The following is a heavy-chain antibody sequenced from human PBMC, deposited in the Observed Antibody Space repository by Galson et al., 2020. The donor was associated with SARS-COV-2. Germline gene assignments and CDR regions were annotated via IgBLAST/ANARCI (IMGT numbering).Heavy chain of an antibody. V-gene: IGHV4-59*01. CDR1: GGSTSSYY. J-gene: IGHJ6*03. CDR2: IYYSGST. Sequence: SETLSLTCTVSGGSTSSYYWSWIRQPPGKGLEWLGYIYYSGSTNYNPSLKSRVTISVDTSKNQFSLKLSSVTAADTAVYYCARGKGNYYYYMDVWGKGTTVTVSS. CDR3: ARGKGNYYYYMDV.